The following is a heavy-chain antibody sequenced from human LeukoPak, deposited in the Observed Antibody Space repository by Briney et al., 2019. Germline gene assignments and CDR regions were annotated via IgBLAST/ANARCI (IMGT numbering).Heavy chain of an antibody. CDR3: ARIDGYCSSASCYSRLDY. Sequence: GGSLRLSCAASGFTFSSYSMNWVGQAPGTGLEWVSYISSGSGYIYYAGSVKGRFTISRDNAKNSLYLQMDSLRAEDTGIYYCARIDGYCSSASCYSRLDYWGQGILVTVSS. D-gene: IGHD2-2*03. J-gene: IGHJ4*02. V-gene: IGHV3-21*04. CDR1: GFTFSSYS. CDR2: ISSGSGYI.